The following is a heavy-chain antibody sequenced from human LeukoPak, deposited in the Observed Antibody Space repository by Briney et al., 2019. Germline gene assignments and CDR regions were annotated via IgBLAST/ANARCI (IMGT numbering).Heavy chain of an antibody. CDR2: INPNSGGT. Sequence: ASVKVSCKASGYTFTGYYMHWVRQAPGQGLEWMGWINPNSGGTNYAQKLQGRVTMTTDTSTSTAYMELRSLRSDDTAVYYCARDGGPLTGTTDYWGQGTLVTVSS. CDR3: ARDGGPLTGTTDY. D-gene: IGHD1-7*01. J-gene: IGHJ4*02. CDR1: GYTFTGYY. V-gene: IGHV1-2*02.